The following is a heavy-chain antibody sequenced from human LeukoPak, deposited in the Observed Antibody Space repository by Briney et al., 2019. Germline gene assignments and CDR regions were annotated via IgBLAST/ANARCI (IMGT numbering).Heavy chain of an antibody. CDR3: AKDQLRYFDSGNWRYFDY. D-gene: IGHD3-9*01. J-gene: IGHJ4*02. CDR2: IGTSSTTI. V-gene: IGHV3-48*01. Sequence: GGSLRLSCAASGFTFSSYTMNWVRQPPGKGLEWVSNIGTSSTTIYYADSVKGRFTISRDNAKNSLYLQMNSLRADDTAVYYCAKDQLRYFDSGNWRYFDYWGQGTLVTVSS. CDR1: GFTFSSYT.